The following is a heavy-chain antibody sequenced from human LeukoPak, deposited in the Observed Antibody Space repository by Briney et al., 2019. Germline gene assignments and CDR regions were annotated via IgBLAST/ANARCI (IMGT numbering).Heavy chain of an antibody. CDR2: ISSSSSNI. CDR3: ARSGGSSTSYWFDR. J-gene: IGHJ5*02. CDR1: GFTFSSYS. D-gene: IGHD2-2*01. Sequence: GGSLRLSCAASGFTFSSYSMNWVRQAPGKGLEWVSSISSSSSNIYYADSVKGRFTISRDNAKNSLYLQMNSLRAEDTAVYYCARSGGSSTSYWFDRWGQGTLVTVSS. V-gene: IGHV3-21*01.